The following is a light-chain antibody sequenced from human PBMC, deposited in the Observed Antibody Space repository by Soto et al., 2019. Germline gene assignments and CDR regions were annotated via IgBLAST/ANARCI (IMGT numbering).Light chain of an antibody. CDR1: VLAKKY. Sequence: SYELTQPSSVSVSPGQTARITCSGDVLAKKYARWFQQKPGQAPVLVIYKDTERPSGIPERFSGSSSRTTVTLTISGAQVEDEADYYCYSAADNNVVFGGGTKVTVL. J-gene: IGLJ2*01. CDR3: YSAADNNVV. CDR2: KDT. V-gene: IGLV3-27*01.